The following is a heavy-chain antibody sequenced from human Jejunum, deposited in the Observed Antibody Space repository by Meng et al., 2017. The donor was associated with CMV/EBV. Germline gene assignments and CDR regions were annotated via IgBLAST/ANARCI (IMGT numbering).Heavy chain of an antibody. V-gene: IGHV4-34*01. J-gene: IGHJ6*02. Sequence: SRSGYYFSWIRQPTGKGLEWIGEISHTGTTTYLPSLRSRATISLDTSTNHLSLNLISVTAADTAVYYCARVRSDFWSGDSRRHGMDVWGQGTTVTVSS. CDR1: SRSGYY. D-gene: IGHD3-3*01. CDR3: ARVRSDFWSGDSRRHGMDV. CDR2: ISHTGTT.